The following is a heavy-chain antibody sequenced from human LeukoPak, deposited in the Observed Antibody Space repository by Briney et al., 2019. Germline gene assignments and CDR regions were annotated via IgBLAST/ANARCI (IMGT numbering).Heavy chain of an antibody. CDR1: GGTFSSYA. CDR2: IIPIFGTA. D-gene: IGHD5-18*01. Sequence: SVTVSCKASGGTFSSYAISWVRQAPGQGLEWMGGIIPIFGTANYAQKFQGRVTITADESTSTAYMELSSLRSEDTAVYYCAGLPVDTAMVFDYWGQGTLVTVSS. J-gene: IGHJ4*02. V-gene: IGHV1-69*13. CDR3: AGLPVDTAMVFDY.